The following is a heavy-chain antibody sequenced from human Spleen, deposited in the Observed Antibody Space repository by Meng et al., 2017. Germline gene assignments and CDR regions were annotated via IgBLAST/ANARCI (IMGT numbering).Heavy chain of an antibody. CDR2: INHSGST. V-gene: IGHV4-34*01. J-gene: IGHJ4*02. CDR3: ARGPTTMAHDFDY. Sequence: QVQLQQWGAGRLKPSETLPLTCVVSGGSFSAYYWGWIRQPPGKGLEWIGEINHSGSTNYNPSLESRATISVDTSQNNLSLKLSSVTAADSAVYYCARGPTTMAHDFDYWGQGTLVTVSS. CDR1: GGSFSAYY. D-gene: IGHD4-11*01.